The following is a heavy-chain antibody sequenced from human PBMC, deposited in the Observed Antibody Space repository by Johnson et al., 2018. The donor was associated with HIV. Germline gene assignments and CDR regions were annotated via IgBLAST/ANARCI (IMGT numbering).Heavy chain of an antibody. V-gene: IGHV3-30*04. CDR2: ISYDGRNT. CDR3: ARDGYEIDGFDI. CDR1: GFTFSSYA. D-gene: IGHD5-18*01. Sequence: QVQLVESGGGVVQPGRSLRLSCAASGFTFSSYAMHWVRQAPGKGLEWVAVISYDGRNTEYADSVKGRFTISRDNSKNTLYLQMNSLRAEDRALYYCARDGYEIDGFDIWGQGTMVTVSS. J-gene: IGHJ3*02.